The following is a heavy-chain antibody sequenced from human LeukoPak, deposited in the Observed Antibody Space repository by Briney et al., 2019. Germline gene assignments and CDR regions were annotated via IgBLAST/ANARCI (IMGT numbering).Heavy chain of an antibody. CDR2: INPSGGST. CDR1: GYNFISYY. CDR3: AREDVVLVDAVRYYYYGMDV. V-gene: IGHV1-46*01. D-gene: IGHD2-8*01. Sequence: ASVKVSCKASGYNFISYYMHWVRQAPGQGLEWMGIINPSGGSTSYAQKFQDRVTMTRDTSTSTVYMELSSLRSEDTAVYYCAREDVVLVDAVRYYYYGMDVWGQGTTVTVS. J-gene: IGHJ6*02.